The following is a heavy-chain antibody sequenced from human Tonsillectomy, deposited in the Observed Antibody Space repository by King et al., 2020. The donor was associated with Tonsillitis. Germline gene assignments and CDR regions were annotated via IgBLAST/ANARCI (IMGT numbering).Heavy chain of an antibody. CDR1: GGSISVNSYY. V-gene: IGHV4-39*07. Sequence: QLQESGPGLVKPSETLALACTVSGGSISVNSYYWGWIRQPPGKGLEWIGSIYYSGKTFYNPSLKSRVTISLDTSKNQFSLNLTSVTAADPAVYYCASRLHDRAPYYYDSSVLASFDVSGQGTMVTVSS. CDR2: IYYSGKT. D-gene: IGHD3-22*01. CDR3: ASRLHDRAPYYYDSSVLASFDV. J-gene: IGHJ3*01.